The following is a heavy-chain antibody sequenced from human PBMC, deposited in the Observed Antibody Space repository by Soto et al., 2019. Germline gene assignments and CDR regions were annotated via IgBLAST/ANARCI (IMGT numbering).Heavy chain of an antibody. CDR2: ISSSSSPI. V-gene: IGHV3-48*01. D-gene: IGHD6-13*01. J-gene: IGHJ4*02. CDR3: ARTGYTSNWDPFDY. CDR1: GFTFSSYS. Sequence: PGGSLRLSCAASGFTFSSYSMNWVRQAPGKGLEWVSYISSSSSPIYYADSVKGRFTISRDNAKNSLYLQMNSLRAEDTAVYYCARTGYTSNWDPFDYWGQGTLVTVSS.